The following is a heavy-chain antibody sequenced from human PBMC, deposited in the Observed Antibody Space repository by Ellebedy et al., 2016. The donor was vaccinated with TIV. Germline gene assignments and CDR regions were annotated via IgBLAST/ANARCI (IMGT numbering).Heavy chain of an antibody. V-gene: IGHV1-69*06. CDR2: IIPIFGPP. J-gene: IGHJ6*02. CDR3: ARDRYITSGGNTYYYNGMYV. D-gene: IGHD2-2*02. CDR1: GGTFSNYA. Sequence: AASVKVSCKASGGTFSNYALSWVRQAPGQGLEWMGGIIPIFGPPNYAQKFQGRVTITADKSTSKAYMELSSLRSEDPAVYYCARDRYITSGGNTYYYNGMYVWGQGTTVTVSS.